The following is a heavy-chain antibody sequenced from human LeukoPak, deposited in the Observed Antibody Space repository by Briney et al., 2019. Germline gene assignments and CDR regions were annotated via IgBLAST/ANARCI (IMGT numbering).Heavy chain of an antibody. CDR1: GFTFSSYG. CDR3: APPAVVTTDY. D-gene: IGHD2-21*02. CDR2: ISYDGSNK. J-gene: IGHJ4*02. V-gene: IGHV3-30*03. Sequence: PGGSLRLSCAASGFTFSSYGMHWVRQAPGKGLEWVAVISYDGSNKYYADSAKGRFTISRDNSKNTLYLQMNSLRAEDTAVYYCAPPAVVTTDYWGQGTLVTVSS.